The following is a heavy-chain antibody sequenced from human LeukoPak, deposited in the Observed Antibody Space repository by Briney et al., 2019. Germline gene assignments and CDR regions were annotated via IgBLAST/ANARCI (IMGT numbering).Heavy chain of an antibody. CDR3: ARERGQVTAARLHH. CDR1: GYTFTAYY. V-gene: IGHV1-2*02. D-gene: IGHD6-13*01. CDR2: MNPKNGGS. Sequence: ASVTVSCKASGYTFTAYYIHWVRQAPGQGLEWMGWMNPKNGGSSYAQNFEGRVTMIRETSITTAYMELSSLRFDDTAIYYCARERGQVTAARLHHWGQGTLVTVSS. J-gene: IGHJ5*02.